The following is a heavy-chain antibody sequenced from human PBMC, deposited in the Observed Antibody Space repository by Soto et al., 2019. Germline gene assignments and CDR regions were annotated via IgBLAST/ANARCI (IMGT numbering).Heavy chain of an antibody. CDR2: ISGNGGYT. J-gene: IGHJ5*01. CDR1: GFTFSSYA. CDR3: GRLRES. V-gene: IGHV3-23*01. Sequence: GGSLILSCAASGFTFSSYAMTWVRQAPGKGLECVSSISGNGGYTYYALSVKGRFTISRDNSKNTLYVQMNSLTAEDTATYFSGRLRESWGHETLVTVSS.